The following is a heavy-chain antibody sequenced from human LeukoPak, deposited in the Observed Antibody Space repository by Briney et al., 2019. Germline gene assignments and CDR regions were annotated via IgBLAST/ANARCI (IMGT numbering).Heavy chain of an antibody. CDR1: GGSISSYY. CDR3: AGDQWNDYSISAFDI. V-gene: IGHV4-4*07. J-gene: IGHJ3*02. CDR2: IYTSGST. Sequence: SETLSLTCTVSGGSISSYYWSWIRQPAGKGLEWIGRIYTSGSTNYNPSLKSRVTMSVDTSKNQFSLKLSSVTAADTAVYYCAGDQWNDYSISAFDIWGQGTMVTVSS. D-gene: IGHD4-11*01.